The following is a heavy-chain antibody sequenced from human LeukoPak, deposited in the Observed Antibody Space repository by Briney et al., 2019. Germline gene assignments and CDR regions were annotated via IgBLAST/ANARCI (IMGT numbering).Heavy chain of an antibody. V-gene: IGHV3-30*02. CDR1: GFTFSSYG. Sequence: GGSLRLPCAASGFTFSSYGMHWVRQAPGKGLEWVAFIRYDGSNKYYADSVKGRFTISRDNSKNTLYLQMNSLRAEDTAVYYCAKEGLAYCGGDCSEYYFDYWGQGTLVTVSS. CDR3: AKEGLAYCGGDCSEYYFDY. J-gene: IGHJ4*02. D-gene: IGHD2-21*01. CDR2: IRYDGSNK.